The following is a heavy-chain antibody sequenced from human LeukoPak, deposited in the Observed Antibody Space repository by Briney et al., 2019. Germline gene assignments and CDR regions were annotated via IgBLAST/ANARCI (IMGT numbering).Heavy chain of an antibody. V-gene: IGHV4-34*01. CDR3: ARSFSPERFDYDYGMDV. CDR2: INHSGST. CDR1: GGSFSGYY. J-gene: IGHJ6*02. Sequence: SETLSLTCAVYGGSFSGYYWSWIRQPPGKGLEWIGEINHSGSTNYNPSLKSRVTISVDTSKNQFSLKLSSVTAADTAVYYCARSFSPERFDYDYGMDVWGQGTTVTVSS. D-gene: IGHD2/OR15-2a*01.